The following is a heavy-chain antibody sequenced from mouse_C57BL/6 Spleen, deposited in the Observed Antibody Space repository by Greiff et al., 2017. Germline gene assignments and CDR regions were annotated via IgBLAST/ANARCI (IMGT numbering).Heavy chain of an antibody. D-gene: IGHD1-1*02. V-gene: IGHV10-1*01. CDR1: GFSFNTYA. Sequence: EVKLVESGGGLVQPKGSLKLSCAASGFSFNTYAMNWVRQAPGKGLEWVARIRSKSNNYATYYADSVKDRFTISRDDSESMLYLQMNNLKTEDTAMYYCVRGLFLMDYWGQGTSVTVSS. CDR3: VRGLFLMDY. CDR2: IRSKSNNYAT. J-gene: IGHJ4*01.